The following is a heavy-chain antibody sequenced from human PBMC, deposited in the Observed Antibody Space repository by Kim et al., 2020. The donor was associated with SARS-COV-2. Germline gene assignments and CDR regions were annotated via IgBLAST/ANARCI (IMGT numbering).Heavy chain of an antibody. CDR3: ARQNYDSGGYYPNGFDI. D-gene: IGHD3-22*01. CDR2: IYYRGSA. J-gene: IGHJ3*02. Sequence: SETLSLTCTVSTDSISSFYWSWVRQPPGKRPEWIGYIYYRGSANYNPSLQSRVTISIDTSKNQFSLKLNSVTAADTAVYYCARQNYDSGGYYPNGFDIWGQGILVTVSS. CDR1: TDSISSFY. V-gene: IGHV4-59*03.